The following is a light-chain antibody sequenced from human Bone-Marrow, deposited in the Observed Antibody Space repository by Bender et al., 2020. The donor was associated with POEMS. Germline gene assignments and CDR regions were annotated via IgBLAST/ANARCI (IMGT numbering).Light chain of an antibody. CDR2: INN. CDR3: CSYAGRYSYV. Sequence: QSVLTQPPSASGTPGQRVTISCSGSSSNIGTNPVNWYQQLPGTAPKLLIYINNQRPSGVPDRFSGSKSGTSASLAISGLQSEDEADYYCCSYAGRYSYVFGTGTTVTVL. CDR1: SSNIGTNP. J-gene: IGLJ1*01. V-gene: IGLV1-44*01.